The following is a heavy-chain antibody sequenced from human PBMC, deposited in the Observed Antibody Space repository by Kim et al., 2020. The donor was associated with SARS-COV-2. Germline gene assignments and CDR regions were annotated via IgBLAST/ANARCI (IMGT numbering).Heavy chain of an antibody. J-gene: IGHJ4*02. CDR3: ARGSSSSGTSCGIDY. CDR2: INPNSGDT. D-gene: IGHD2-2*01. V-gene: IGHV1-2*02. CDR1: GYIFTDYY. Sequence: ASVKVSCKPSGYIFTDYYIHWVRQAPGQGLEWMGWINPNSGDTKYAQKFQGRVTMTRDTSISTAYMELSSLTSDDTAVHFCARGSSSSGTSCGIDYWGQGTLLIVSS.